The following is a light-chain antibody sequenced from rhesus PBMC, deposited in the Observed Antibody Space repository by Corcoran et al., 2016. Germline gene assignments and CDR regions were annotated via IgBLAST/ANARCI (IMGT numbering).Light chain of an antibody. J-gene: IGKJ1*01. CDR1: QSLLDSEAGNTY. CDR3: MQGIEYPPT. V-gene: IGKV2S20*01. CDR2: KCS. Sequence: DIVMTQNPLSLPVTPGEPASISCRSSQSLLDSEAGNTYLECFLQKPVPSPQHLIYKCSNRASGVPDRVSGSGSDTDFTLKISRVEAEDVGVYDCMQGIEYPPTFGQGTKVEIK.